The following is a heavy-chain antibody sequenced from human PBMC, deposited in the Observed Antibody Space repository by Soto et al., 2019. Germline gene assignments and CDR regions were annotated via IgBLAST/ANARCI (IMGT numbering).Heavy chain of an antibody. J-gene: IGHJ4*02. CDR1: GGSISSSSYY. CDR2: IYYSGST. V-gene: IGHV4-39*01. CDR3: ASSPIGQQLPRFF. Sequence: SETLSLTCTVSGGSISSSSYYWGWIRQPPGKGLEWIGSIYYSGSTYYNPSLKSRVTISVDTSKNQFSLKLSTVTAADTAVYYCASSPIGQQLPRFFWGQGTLVTVSS. D-gene: IGHD6-13*01.